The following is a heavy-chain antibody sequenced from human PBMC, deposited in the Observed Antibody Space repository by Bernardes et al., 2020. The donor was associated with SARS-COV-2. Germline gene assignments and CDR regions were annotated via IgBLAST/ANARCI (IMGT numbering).Heavy chain of an antibody. CDR3: AKTSVNTIFGVVIVDAFDI. V-gene: IGHV4-59*01. CDR2: IYYSGST. Sequence: TLSLTCTVSGGSISSYYWSWIRQPPGKGLEWIGYIYYSGSTNYNPSLKSRVTISVDTSKNQFSLKLSSVTAADTAVYYCAKTSVNTIFGVVIVDAFDIWGQGTKVTVSS. J-gene: IGHJ3*02. CDR1: GGSISSYY. D-gene: IGHD3-3*01.